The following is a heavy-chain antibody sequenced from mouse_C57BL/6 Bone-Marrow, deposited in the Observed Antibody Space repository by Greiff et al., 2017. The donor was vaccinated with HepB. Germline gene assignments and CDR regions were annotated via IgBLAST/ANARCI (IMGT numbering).Heavy chain of an antibody. J-gene: IGHJ2*01. CDR2: IYPSSGNT. D-gene: IGHD4-1*01. Sequence: QVQLQQSGAELARPGASVKLSCKASGYTFTSYGISWVKQCTGQGLEWIGEIYPSSGNTYYNEKFKGKASLTADKSSSTAYMELRSLTSEDSAVYFCARDRDWDYYFDYWGQGTTLTVSS. CDR3: ARDRDWDYYFDY. CDR1: GYTFTSYG. V-gene: IGHV1-81*01.